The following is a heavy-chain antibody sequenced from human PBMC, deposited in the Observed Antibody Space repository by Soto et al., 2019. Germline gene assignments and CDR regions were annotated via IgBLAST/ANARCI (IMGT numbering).Heavy chain of an antibody. CDR2: VNAGNGNT. J-gene: IGHJ5*02. V-gene: IGHV1-3*01. Sequence: QVQLVQSGAEVKKPGASVRVSCEANGFTFRSYAVHWLRQAPGQRFEWMGWVNAGNGNTKYSQKFQGRLRLTRDTSASASDMELDSLTSEDTSVYFCALGMAALLGWFEAWGQGTLVTVSS. D-gene: IGHD6-19*01. CDR3: ALGMAALLGWFEA. CDR1: GFTFRSYA.